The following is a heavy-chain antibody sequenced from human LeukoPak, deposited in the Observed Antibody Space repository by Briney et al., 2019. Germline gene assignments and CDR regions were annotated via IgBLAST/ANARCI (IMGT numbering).Heavy chain of an antibody. V-gene: IGHV2-5*01. D-gene: IGHD3-10*01. CDR2: IYWNDDK. CDR1: GFSLSTSGVA. Sequence: SGPTLVKPAQTLTLTCSFSGFSLSTSGVAVGWIRQPPGKALEWLALIYWNDDKRYSPSLKSRLTITKVTSKNHVVLTMTNMDPVDTATYYCARLIVRGGFDYWGQGTLVTVSS. CDR3: ARLIVRGGFDY. J-gene: IGHJ4*02.